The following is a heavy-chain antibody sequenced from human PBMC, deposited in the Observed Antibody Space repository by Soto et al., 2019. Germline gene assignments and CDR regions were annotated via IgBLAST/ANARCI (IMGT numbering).Heavy chain of an antibody. V-gene: IGHV3-48*02. CDR1: GFTFSSYT. J-gene: IGHJ4*02. D-gene: IGHD1-26*01. CDR2: ISSSSRTI. Sequence: EVQLVDSGGGLVQPGGSLRLSCAASGFTFSSYTMNWVRQAPGKGLVWISYISSSSRTIYYADSVKGRFTISRDNAQNSLYRQMTSLRDEDTAVYYCARVTTRALDYWGQGNLVTVSS. CDR3: ARVTTRALDY.